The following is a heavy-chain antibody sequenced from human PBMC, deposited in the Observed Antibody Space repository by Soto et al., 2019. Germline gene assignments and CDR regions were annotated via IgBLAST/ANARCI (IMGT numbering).Heavy chain of an antibody. D-gene: IGHD2-21*02. Sequence: ASVKVSCKASGYTFTNYGVSWVRQAPGQGLEWMGWITGSTGDTNYAQKFQDRFAMTTDTSTDTAYMELRSLRADDTAVYYCARDKVCTAADFWGQGTLVTVSS. CDR2: ITGSTGDT. V-gene: IGHV1-18*01. CDR3: ARDKVCTAADF. CDR1: GYTFTNYG. J-gene: IGHJ4*02.